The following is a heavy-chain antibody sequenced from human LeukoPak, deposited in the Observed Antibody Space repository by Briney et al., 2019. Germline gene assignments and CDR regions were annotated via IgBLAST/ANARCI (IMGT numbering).Heavy chain of an antibody. Sequence: PSETLSLTCTVSGGSISSYYWSWLRQPPGKGLEWLGYIYYSGSTNYNPSLKSRVTISVDTSKNQFSLKLSSVTAADTAVYYCARAGGLVVAGTFDPWGQGTLVTVSS. CDR2: IYYSGST. J-gene: IGHJ5*02. CDR3: ARAGGLVVAGTFDP. D-gene: IGHD6-19*01. V-gene: IGHV4-59*01. CDR1: GGSISSYY.